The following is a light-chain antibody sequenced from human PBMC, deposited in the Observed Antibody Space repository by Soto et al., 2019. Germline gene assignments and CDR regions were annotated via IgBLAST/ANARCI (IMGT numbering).Light chain of an antibody. CDR3: SSYAGSNNLV. CDR2: EVS. Sequence: QSVLTQPPSASGSPGQSVTISCTGTSSDVGGYNYVSWYQQHPDKAPKLMIYEVSKRPSGVPDRFSDSKSGNTASLTVSGLQAEDEADYYCSSYAGSNNLVFGGGTKVTVL. CDR1: SSDVGGYNY. V-gene: IGLV2-8*01. J-gene: IGLJ2*01.